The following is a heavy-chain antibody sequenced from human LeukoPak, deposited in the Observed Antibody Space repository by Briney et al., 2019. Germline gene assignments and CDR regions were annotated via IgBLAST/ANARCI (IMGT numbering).Heavy chain of an antibody. V-gene: IGHV3-74*01. J-gene: IGHJ3*02. CDR1: GFTFSSYW. CDR3: ARDHRAVAGEGAFDI. Sequence: GGSLRLSCAASGFTFSSYWMHWVRQAPGRGLVWVSRINTDGSSTSYADSVKGRFTISRDNAKNSLYLQVNSLRAEDTALYHCARDHRAVAGEGAFDIWGRGTMITVSS. D-gene: IGHD6-19*01. CDR2: INTDGSST.